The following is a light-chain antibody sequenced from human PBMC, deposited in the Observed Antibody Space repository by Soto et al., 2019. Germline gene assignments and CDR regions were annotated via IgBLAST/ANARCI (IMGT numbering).Light chain of an antibody. CDR2: DVY. V-gene: IGLV2-14*01. CDR1: SSDVGGFNY. J-gene: IGLJ1*01. Sequence: QSLMTHPASVSGSPGQSITISCTGTSSDVGGFNYVSWYQQHPGKAPKLLIFDVYSRPSGISNRFSGSKSGNTASLTISGLQAEEEADYYCSSYTTSSYYVFGAGTKVTVL. CDR3: SSYTTSSYYV.